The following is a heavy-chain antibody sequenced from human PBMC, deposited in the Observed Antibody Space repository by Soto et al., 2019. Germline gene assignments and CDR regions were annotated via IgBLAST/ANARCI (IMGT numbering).Heavy chain of an antibody. D-gene: IGHD3-16*01. V-gene: IGHV4-39*01. CDR3: ARSYYDYVWGSLIDY. J-gene: IGHJ4*02. CDR2: IYYSGST. CDR1: GGSISSSSYY. Sequence: QLQLQESGPGLVKPSETLSLTCTVSGGSISSSSYYWGWIRQPPGKGLEWIGSIYYSGSTYYNPSLKSRVTISVDTSKNHFSLKLSSVTAADTAVYYCARSYYDYVWGSLIDYWGQGTLVTVSS.